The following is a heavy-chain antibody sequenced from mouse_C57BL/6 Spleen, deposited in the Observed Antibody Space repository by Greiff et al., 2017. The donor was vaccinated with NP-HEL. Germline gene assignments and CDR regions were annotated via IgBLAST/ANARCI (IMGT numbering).Heavy chain of an antibody. CDR3: ARQGTTVVPYYYAMDY. D-gene: IGHD1-1*01. CDR2: ISSGGSYT. Sequence: DVKLQVSGGDLVKPGGSLKLSCAASGFTFSSYGMSWVRQTPDKRLEWVATISSGGSYTYYPDSVKGRFTISRDNAKNTLYLQMSSLKSEDTAMYYCARQGTTVVPYYYAMDYWGQGTSVTVSS. CDR1: GFTFSSYG. J-gene: IGHJ4*01. V-gene: IGHV5-6*02.